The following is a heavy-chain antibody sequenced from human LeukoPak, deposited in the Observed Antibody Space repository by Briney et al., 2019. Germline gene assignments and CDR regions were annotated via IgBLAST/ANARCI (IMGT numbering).Heavy chain of an antibody. D-gene: IGHD3-10*01. CDR1: GYTFTGYY. CDR2: INPNSGGT. Sequence: ASVKVSCKASGYTFTGYYMHWVRQAPGQGLEWMGWINPNSGGTNYAQKFQGRVTMTRDTSIRTAYMELSRLRSDDTAVYYCARHYGSGMDYFDPWGQGTLVTVSS. J-gene: IGHJ5*02. CDR3: ARHYGSGMDYFDP. V-gene: IGHV1-2*02.